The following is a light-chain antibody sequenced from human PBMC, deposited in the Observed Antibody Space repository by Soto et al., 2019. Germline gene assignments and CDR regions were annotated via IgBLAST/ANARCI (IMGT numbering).Light chain of an antibody. CDR2: SNN. CDR1: SSNIGSNT. Sequence: QSVLTQPPSASGTPGQMVTISCSGSSSNIGSNTVNWYQQLPGTAPKLLIYSNNQRPSGVPDRFSGSKSGTSASLAISGLQSEDEADYYCAAWDDSLNGPFFGTGTKVTVL. J-gene: IGLJ1*01. V-gene: IGLV1-44*01. CDR3: AAWDDSLNGPF.